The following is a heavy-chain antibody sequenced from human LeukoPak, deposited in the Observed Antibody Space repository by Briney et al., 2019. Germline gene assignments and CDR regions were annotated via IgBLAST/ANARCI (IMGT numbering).Heavy chain of an antibody. D-gene: IGHD3-22*01. J-gene: IGHJ4*02. CDR3: ARDFPSTYYYDSSGYRGGY. CDR1: GFTVSSNY. Sequence: HSGGSLRLSCAASGFTVSSNYMSWVRQAPGKGLEWVSVIYSGGSTYYADSVKGRFTISRDNSKNTLYLQMNSLRAEDTAVYYCARDFPSTYYYDSSGYRGGYWGQGTLVTVSS. CDR2: IYSGGST. V-gene: IGHV3-53*01.